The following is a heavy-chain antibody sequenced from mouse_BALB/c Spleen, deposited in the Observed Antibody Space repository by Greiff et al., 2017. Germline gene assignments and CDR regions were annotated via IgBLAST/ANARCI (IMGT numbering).Heavy chain of an antibody. J-gene: IGHJ1*01. CDR3: ARRGGNYWYFDV. Sequence: VQLKESGPELVKPGASVKMSCKASGYTFTSYVMHWVKQKPGQGLEWIGYINPYNDGTKYNEKFKGKATLTSDKSSSTAYMELSSLTSEDSAVYYCARRGGNYWYFDVWGAGTTVTVSS. CDR2: INPYNDGT. V-gene: IGHV1-14*01. CDR1: GYTFTSYV. D-gene: IGHD1-1*02.